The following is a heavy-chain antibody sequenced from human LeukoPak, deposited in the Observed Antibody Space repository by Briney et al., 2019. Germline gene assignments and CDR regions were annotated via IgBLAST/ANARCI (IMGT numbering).Heavy chain of an antibody. V-gene: IGHV3-7*01. CDR1: GFTFSSYW. D-gene: IGHD6-19*01. CDR3: ARDAAEQWLVRNYYYCGMDV. CDR2: IKQDGSEK. J-gene: IGHJ6*02. Sequence: GGSLRLSCAASGFTFSSYWMSWVRQAPGKGLEWVANIKQDGSEKYYVDSVKGRFTISRDNAKNSLYLQMNSLRAEDTAVYYCARDAAEQWLVRNYYYCGMDVWGQGTAVTVSS.